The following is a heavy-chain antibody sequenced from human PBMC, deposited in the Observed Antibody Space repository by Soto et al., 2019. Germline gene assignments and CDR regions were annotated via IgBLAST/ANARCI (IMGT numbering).Heavy chain of an antibody. CDR1: GYSFTSYW. D-gene: IGHD1-26*01. Sequence: PGETLKISCKGSGYSFTSYWISWVRQMPGKGLEWMGRIDPSDSYTNYSPSFQGHVIISADKSISTAYLQWSSLKASDTAMYYCARTSSGSYLIDYWGQGTLVTVSS. CDR3: ARTSSGSYLIDY. CDR2: IDPSDSYT. J-gene: IGHJ4*02. V-gene: IGHV5-10-1*01.